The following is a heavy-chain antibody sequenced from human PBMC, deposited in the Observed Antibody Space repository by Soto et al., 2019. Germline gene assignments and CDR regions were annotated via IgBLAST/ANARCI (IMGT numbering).Heavy chain of an antibody. D-gene: IGHD6-25*01. CDR1: GYTFTSYA. Sequence: ASVKVSCKASGYTFTSYAMHWVRQAPGQRLEWMGWINAGNGNTKYSQKFQGRVTITRDTSASTAYMELSSLRSEDTAVYYSARDLGGYVDWFDPWGQGTLVTVSS. J-gene: IGHJ5*02. CDR2: INAGNGNT. V-gene: IGHV1-3*01. CDR3: ARDLGGYVDWFDP.